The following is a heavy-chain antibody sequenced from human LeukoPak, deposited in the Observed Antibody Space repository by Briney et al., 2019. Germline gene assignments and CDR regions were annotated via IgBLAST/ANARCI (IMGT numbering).Heavy chain of an antibody. CDR3: ARGGYYDILTGPLS. D-gene: IGHD3-9*01. CDR2: IYSGGST. J-gene: IGHJ4*02. Sequence: PGGSLRLSCAASGFTVSSNYMSWVRQAPGKGLEWVSVIYSGGSTYYADSVKGRFTISRDNSKNTLYLQMNSLRAEDTAVYYCARGGYYDILTGPLSGGQGTLVTVSS. CDR1: GFTVSSNY. V-gene: IGHV3-66*01.